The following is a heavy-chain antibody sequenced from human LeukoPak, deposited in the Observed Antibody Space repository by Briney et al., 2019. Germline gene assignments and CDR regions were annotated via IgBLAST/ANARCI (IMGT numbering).Heavy chain of an antibody. V-gene: IGHV1-46*01. CDR2: INPSGGST. D-gene: IGHD3-9*01. CDR3: ARDRARATDILTGYPDY. Sequence: ASVKVSCKASGYTFTSYYMHWMRQAPGQGLEWMGIINPSGGSTSYAQKFQGRVTMTRDTSTSTVYMELSSLRSEDTAVYYCARDRARATDILTGYPDYWGQGTLVTVSS. CDR1: GYTFTSYY. J-gene: IGHJ4*02.